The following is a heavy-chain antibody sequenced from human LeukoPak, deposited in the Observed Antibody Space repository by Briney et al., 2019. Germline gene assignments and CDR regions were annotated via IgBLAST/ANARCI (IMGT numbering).Heavy chain of an antibody. J-gene: IGHJ4*02. CDR2: IYHGGST. D-gene: IGHD3-10*01. Sequence: SGTLSLTCAVSGASISSSHWWSWVRQPPRKGLEWIGEIYHGGSTNCNPSLKGRVTISVDRSNNQFSLRLTSVTAADTAVYYCARGEEHGSGTIHFDYWGQGTLVTVSS. V-gene: IGHV4-4*02. CDR1: GASISSSHW. CDR3: ARGEEHGSGTIHFDY.